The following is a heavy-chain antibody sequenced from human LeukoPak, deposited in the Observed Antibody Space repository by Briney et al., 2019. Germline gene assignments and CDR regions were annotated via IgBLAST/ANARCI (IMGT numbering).Heavy chain of an antibody. D-gene: IGHD6-13*01. CDR1: GGSISSSSYY. J-gene: IGHJ4*02. V-gene: IGHV4-39*07. Sequence: SETLSLTCTVSGGSISSSSYYWSWIRQPPGKGLEWIGEINHSGSTNYNPSLKSRVTISVDTSKNQFSLKLSSVTAADTAVYYCARGSFYWGQGTLVTVSS. CDR2: INHSGST. CDR3: ARGSFY.